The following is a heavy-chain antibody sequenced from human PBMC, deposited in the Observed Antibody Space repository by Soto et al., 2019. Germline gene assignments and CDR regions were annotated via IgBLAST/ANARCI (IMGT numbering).Heavy chain of an antibody. CDR1: GFTFNSYG. D-gene: IGHD6-13*01. Sequence: PGGSMRLSCAASGFTFNSYGVHWVRQAPGKGLEWVAVIWYDGSNKYYADSVKGRFTISRDNSKNTLYLQMNSLRAEDTAVYYCARDFGSSWFDHWGQGTLVTVSS. J-gene: IGHJ5*02. V-gene: IGHV3-33*01. CDR3: ARDFGSSWFDH. CDR2: IWYDGSNK.